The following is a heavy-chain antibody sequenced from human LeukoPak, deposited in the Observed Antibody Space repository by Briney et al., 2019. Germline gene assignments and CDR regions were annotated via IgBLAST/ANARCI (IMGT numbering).Heavy chain of an antibody. CDR3: ARLPRITIFGVVITQYYFDY. D-gene: IGHD3-3*01. CDR2: IYYSGST. Sequence: PSETLSLTCTVSGGSISSSSYYWGWIRQPPGKGLEWIGSIYYSGSTYYNPSLKSRVTISVDTSKNQFSLKLSSVTAADTAVYYCARLPRITIFGVVITQYYFDYWGQGTLVTVSS. CDR1: GGSISSSSYY. V-gene: IGHV4-39*01. J-gene: IGHJ4*02.